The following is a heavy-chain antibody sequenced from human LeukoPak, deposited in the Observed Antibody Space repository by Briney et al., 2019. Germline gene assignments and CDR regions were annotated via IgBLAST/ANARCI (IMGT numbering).Heavy chain of an antibody. V-gene: IGHV3-23*01. CDR1: GFTFSSYA. CDR3: AKGIYSSGWSYFDY. Sequence: QPGGSLRLSCAASGFTFSSYAMSWVRQAPGKGLEWVSAISGSGGSTYYADSVKGRFTISRDNPKNTLYLQMNSLRAEDTAVYYCAKGIYSSGWSYFDYWGHGTLVTVSS. CDR2: ISGSGGST. D-gene: IGHD6-19*01. J-gene: IGHJ4*01.